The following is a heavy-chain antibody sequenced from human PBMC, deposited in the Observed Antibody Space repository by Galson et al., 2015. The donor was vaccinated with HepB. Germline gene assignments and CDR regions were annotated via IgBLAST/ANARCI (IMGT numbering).Heavy chain of an antibody. CDR2: IDNSGSKT. Sequence: SLRLSCAASGFTFTDYYMSWVRQAPGKGLEWLSYIDNSGSKTNYADSVKGRFTISRDNAKNSLYLQMSSLRVEDTAVYYCARESKDDYVWGSYRHHWFHPWGQGTLVTVSS. J-gene: IGHJ5*02. V-gene: IGHV3-11*06. CDR3: ARESKDDYVWGSYRHHWFHP. D-gene: IGHD3-16*02. CDR1: GFTFTDYY.